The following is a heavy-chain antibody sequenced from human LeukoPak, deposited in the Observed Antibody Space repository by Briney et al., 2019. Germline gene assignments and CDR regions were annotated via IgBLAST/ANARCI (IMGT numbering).Heavy chain of an antibody. CDR1: GFTFDDYA. Sequence: PGRSLRLSCAASGFTFDDYAMHWVRQAPGKGLEWVSVIYKGGNTYYIDSVKGRFTISRDTSKNTLYLQMNSLRAEDTAVYYCASRHCSGGGCYFAGADPFDYWGQGTLVTVSS. D-gene: IGHD2-15*01. CDR2: IYKGGNT. J-gene: IGHJ4*02. V-gene: IGHV3-23*03. CDR3: ASRHCSGGGCYFAGADPFDY.